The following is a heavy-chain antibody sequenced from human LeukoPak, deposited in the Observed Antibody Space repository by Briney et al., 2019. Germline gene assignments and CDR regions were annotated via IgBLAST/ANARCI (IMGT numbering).Heavy chain of an antibody. CDR3: AKLGAYSSSWYGSFDY. Sequence: GESLKISRKGSGYSFTTYWISWVRQMPGKGLEWMGIIYPADSDARYSPSFQGQVTISADMSISTAYLKWSSLKASDTAMYYCAKLGAYSSSWYGSFDYWGQGTLVTVSS. J-gene: IGHJ4*02. CDR2: IYPADSDA. D-gene: IGHD6-13*01. CDR1: GYSFTTYW. V-gene: IGHV5-51*01.